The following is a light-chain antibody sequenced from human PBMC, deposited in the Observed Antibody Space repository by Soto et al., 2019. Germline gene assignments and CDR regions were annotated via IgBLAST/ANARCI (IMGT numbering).Light chain of an antibody. CDR2: EGS. CDR3: CSYAGSRV. Sequence: QPVLTQPASVSGSPGQSITISCTGTSSDVGSYNLVSWYQQHPGKDPKLMIYEGSKRPSGVSNRFSGSKSGNTASLTISGLQAEDEADYYCCSYAGSRVFGGGTQLTVL. V-gene: IGLV2-23*01. J-gene: IGLJ2*01. CDR1: SSDVGSYNL.